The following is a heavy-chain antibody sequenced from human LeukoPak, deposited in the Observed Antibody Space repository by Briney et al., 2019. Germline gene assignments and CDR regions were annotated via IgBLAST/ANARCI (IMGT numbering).Heavy chain of an antibody. CDR2: INHSGST. J-gene: IGHJ4*02. D-gene: IGHD3-10*01. Sequence: PSETLSLTCAVYGGSFSGYYWSWIRQPPGKGLEWIGEINHSGSTNYNPSLKSRVTISVDTSKNQFSLKLSSVTAADTAVYYCARGRRYGSRSYYSSWFVWGQGTLVTVSS. CDR1: GGSFSGYY. CDR3: ARGRRYGSRSYYSSWFV. V-gene: IGHV4-34*01.